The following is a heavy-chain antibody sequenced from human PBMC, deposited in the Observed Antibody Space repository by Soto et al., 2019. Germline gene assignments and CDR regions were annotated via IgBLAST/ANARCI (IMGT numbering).Heavy chain of an antibody. CDR2: ISGSVGTT. J-gene: IGHJ4*02. CDR3: AKGGQISY. CDR1: GFTFSGNA. Sequence: EVQLLESGGGLVQPGGALRLSCAASGFTFSGNAMTWVRQAPGKGLEWVSAISGSVGTTYYADSVKGRFTISRDNSKSTLLLQMTSLRVDDTAVYYYAKGGQISYWGQGTLVTVCS. D-gene: IGHD3-3*02. V-gene: IGHV3-23*01.